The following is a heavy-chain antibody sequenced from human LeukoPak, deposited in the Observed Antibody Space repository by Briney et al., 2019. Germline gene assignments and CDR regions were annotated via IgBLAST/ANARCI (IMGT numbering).Heavy chain of an antibody. CDR3: ARDQGGVGY. CDR2: ISISSSNI. Sequence: PGGSLRLSCAASGFTFSSYSMSWVRQAPGKGLEWVSSISISSSNIYYADSVKGRFTISRDNAKNSLYMQMNSLRAEDTAVYDCARDQGGVGYWGRGTLVTVSS. J-gene: IGHJ4*02. D-gene: IGHD3-16*01. CDR1: GFTFSSYS. V-gene: IGHV3-21*01.